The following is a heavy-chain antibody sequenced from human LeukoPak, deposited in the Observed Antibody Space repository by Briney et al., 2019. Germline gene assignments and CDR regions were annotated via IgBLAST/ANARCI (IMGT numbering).Heavy chain of an antibody. V-gene: IGHV3-30*18. CDR2: ISYDGSNK. Sequence: PGGSLRLSCAASGFTFSSYGMHWVRQAPGKGLEWVAVISYDGSNKYYADSVKGRFTISRDNSKNTLYLQMNSLRAEDTAVYYCAKDLLTEYYYDSSGLGSLGLDYWGQGTLVTVPS. J-gene: IGHJ4*02. D-gene: IGHD3-22*01. CDR1: GFTFSSYG. CDR3: AKDLLTEYYYDSSGLGSLGLDY.